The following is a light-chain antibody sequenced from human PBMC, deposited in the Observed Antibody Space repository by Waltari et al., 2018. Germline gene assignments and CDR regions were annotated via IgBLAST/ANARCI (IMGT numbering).Light chain of an antibody. CDR2: EVS. Sequence: QSALTQPASVSGSPGQAITISCTGSSSAVGANNYVSWYRQYPGKAPQVLIYEVSNRPSGVSNRFSGSKSGNTASLTISGLQAEDEADYYCLSYTNTAVRVFGGGTRLTVL. CDR3: LSYTNTAVRV. V-gene: IGLV2-14*01. J-gene: IGLJ3*02. CDR1: SSAVGANNY.